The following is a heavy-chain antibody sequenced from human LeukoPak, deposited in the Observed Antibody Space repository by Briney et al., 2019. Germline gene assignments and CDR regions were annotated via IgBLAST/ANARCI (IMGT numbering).Heavy chain of an antibody. CDR2: IYYSGST. CDR1: GGSISSYY. Sequence: SETLSLTCTVSGGSISSYYWSWIRQPPGKGLEWIGYIYYSGSTNYNPSLKSRVTISADTSKNQFSLKLSSVTAADTAVYYCARDKSLWSGFLSWGQGTLVTVSS. CDR3: ARDKSLWSGFLS. D-gene: IGHD3-3*01. V-gene: IGHV4-59*01. J-gene: IGHJ5*02.